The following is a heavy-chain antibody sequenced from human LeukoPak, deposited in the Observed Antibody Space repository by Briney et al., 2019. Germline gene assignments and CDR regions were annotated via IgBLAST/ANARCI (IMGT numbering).Heavy chain of an antibody. D-gene: IGHD6-13*01. CDR2: INPSGGST. V-gene: IGHV1-46*01. CDR3: ATAKSSWYGSYYYYYGMDV. Sequence: ASVKVSCTASGYIFTRYYMHWVRQAPGQGLEWMGIINPSGGSTSYTQKFQGRVTMTRDTSTSTVYMELSNLRSEDTAVYYCATAKSSWYGSYYYYYGMDVWGQGTTVTVSS. CDR1: GYIFTRYY. J-gene: IGHJ6*02.